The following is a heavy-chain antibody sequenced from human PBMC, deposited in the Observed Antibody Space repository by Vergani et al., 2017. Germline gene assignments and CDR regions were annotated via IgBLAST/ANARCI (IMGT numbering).Heavy chain of an antibody. CDR2: IRSKANSYAT. CDR1: GFTFSGSA. V-gene: IGHV3-73*02. D-gene: IGHD6-19*01. CDR3: TRLGGVAGMGGDY. Sequence: EVQLVESGGGLVQPGGSLKLSCAASGFTFSGSAMHWVRQASGKGLEWVGRIRSKANSYATAYAASVKGRFTISRDDSKNTAYLQMNSLKTEDTAVYYCTRLGGVAGMGGDYWGQGTLVTISS. J-gene: IGHJ4*02.